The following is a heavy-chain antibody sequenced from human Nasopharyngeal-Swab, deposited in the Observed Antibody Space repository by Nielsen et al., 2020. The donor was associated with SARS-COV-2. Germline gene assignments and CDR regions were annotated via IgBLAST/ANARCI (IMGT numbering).Heavy chain of an antibody. CDR3: VKDYPELVGSSSIFDH. J-gene: IGHJ4*02. V-gene: IGHV3-23*01. CDR1: GFTFSGYA. CDR2: INSPGGT. Sequence: GESLKISCAASGFTFSGYAMSWVRQAPGKGLEWVSGINSPGGTYYRDSVKGRFTISKDNSQNTLYLQMDSLRAEDTAIYYCVKDYPELVGSSSIFDHWGQGIQVTVSS. D-gene: IGHD3-10*01.